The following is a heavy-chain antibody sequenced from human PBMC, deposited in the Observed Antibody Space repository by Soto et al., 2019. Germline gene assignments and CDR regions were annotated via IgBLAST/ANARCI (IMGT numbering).Heavy chain of an antibody. Sequence: QVQLQESGPGLVKPSETLSLTCSVSDGSVNTGNYYWSWIRQPPGKGLECIGHIYYIGTTNYNPCLKSRVTISVDTSKNQFSLKVTSVTAADTAVYFCAREEKQLSRYGGDFDYWGQGILVTVSS. D-gene: IGHD3-16*01. J-gene: IGHJ4*02. CDR2: IYYIGTT. V-gene: IGHV4-61*01. CDR1: DGSVNTGNYY. CDR3: AREEKQLSRYGGDFDY.